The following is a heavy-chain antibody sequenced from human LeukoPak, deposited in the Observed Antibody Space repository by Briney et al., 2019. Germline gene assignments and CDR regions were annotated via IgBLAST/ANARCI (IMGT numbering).Heavy chain of an antibody. CDR3: VRDGTTNYSSGCVYIDV. Sequence: PGGSLRLSCVTSGFTFSSYEMNWVRQAPGKGVEWVSYIGSSDSTTHYADSVKGRFTISRDNAKNTLYLQMNSLRVEDTAVYYCVRDGTTNYSSGCVYIDVWGEGTTVTISS. CDR1: GFTFSSYE. D-gene: IGHD6-25*01. J-gene: IGHJ6*03. V-gene: IGHV3-48*03. CDR2: IGSSDSTT.